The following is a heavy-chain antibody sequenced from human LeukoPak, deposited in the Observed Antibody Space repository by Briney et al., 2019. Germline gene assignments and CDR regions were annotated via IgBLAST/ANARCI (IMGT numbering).Heavy chain of an antibody. CDR2: IKQDGSEK. J-gene: IGHJ3*02. CDR3: ASLPSESYGGDAFDI. Sequence: GGSLRLSCAASGFTFSSYWMSWVRQAPGKGLEWVANIKQDGSEKYYVDSVKGRFTISRDNAKNSLYLQMNSLRAEDTAVYYCASLPSESYGGDAFDIWGQGTMVTVSS. V-gene: IGHV3-7*01. D-gene: IGHD1-26*01. CDR1: GFTFSSYW.